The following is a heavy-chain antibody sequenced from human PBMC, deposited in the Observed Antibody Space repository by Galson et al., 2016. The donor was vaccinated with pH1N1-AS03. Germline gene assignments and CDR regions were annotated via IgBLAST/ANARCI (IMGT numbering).Heavy chain of an antibody. J-gene: IGHJ4*02. D-gene: IGHD6-6*01. CDR2: SYHGGNT. CDR1: GYSISSGYF. CDR3: ARGSSSDY. V-gene: IGHV4-38-2*01. Sequence: SETLSLTCAVSGYSISSGYFWGWTRQPPGKGLEWIGSSYHGGNTYYNPSLESRLTISLDTSKNQFSLKMNSVTAADTAVYYCARGSSSDYWGQGTLVTVSS.